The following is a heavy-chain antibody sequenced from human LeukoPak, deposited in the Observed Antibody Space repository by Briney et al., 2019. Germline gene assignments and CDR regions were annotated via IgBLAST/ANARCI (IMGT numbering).Heavy chain of an antibody. CDR3: AKGSYYDSSGSFYFDY. CDR1: GFTFSSYA. V-gene: IGHV3-23*01. CDR2: ISGSGDNT. D-gene: IGHD3-22*01. Sequence: GGSLTLSCAASGFTFSSYAMSWVRQAPGEGLEWVSGISGSGDNTYYADSVKGRFTISRDNSKNTLYVQVNGLGTEDTAAYYCAKGSYYDSSGSFYFDYWGQGTLVTVSS. J-gene: IGHJ4*02.